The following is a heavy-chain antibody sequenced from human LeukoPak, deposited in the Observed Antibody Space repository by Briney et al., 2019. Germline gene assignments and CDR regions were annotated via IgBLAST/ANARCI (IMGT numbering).Heavy chain of an antibody. D-gene: IGHD6-19*01. CDR1: GFTFGSYG. CDR3: AKAPSRGAVAVDY. J-gene: IGHJ4*02. Sequence: GGTLRLSCAASGFTFGSYGMSWVRQAPGKGLECVSAVSGSGGSTYYADSVKGRFTISRDNSKNTLYLQMNSLRAEDTAVYYCAKAPSRGAVAVDYWGQGTLVTVSS. V-gene: IGHV3-23*01. CDR2: VSGSGGST.